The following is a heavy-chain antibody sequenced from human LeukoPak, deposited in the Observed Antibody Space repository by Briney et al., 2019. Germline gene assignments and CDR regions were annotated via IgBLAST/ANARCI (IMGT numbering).Heavy chain of an antibody. V-gene: IGHV3-9*01. J-gene: IGHJ4*02. CDR3: ARPSYDSSPLAD. CDR2: ISWNSGSI. CDR1: GFTFDDYA. Sequence: GGSLRLSCAASGFTFDDYAMHWVRQAPGKGLEWVSGISWNSGSIGYADSVKGRFTISRDNAKNSLYLQMNSLRAEDTAVYYCARPSYDSSPLADWGQGTLVTVSS. D-gene: IGHD3-22*01.